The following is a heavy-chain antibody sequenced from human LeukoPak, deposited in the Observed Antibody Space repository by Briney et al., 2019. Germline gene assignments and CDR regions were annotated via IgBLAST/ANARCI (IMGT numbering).Heavy chain of an antibody. CDR2: INPNSGGT. V-gene: IGHV1-2*02. J-gene: IGHJ4*02. Sequence: ASVKVSCKASGYTFTGYYMHWVRQAPGQGLEWMGWINPNSGGTNYAQKFQGRVTMTRDTSIDTAYMELNRLRSDDTAVYYCARNLDDDGDGRLDYWGQGTLVTVSS. D-gene: IGHD4-17*01. CDR3: ARNLDDDGDGRLDY. CDR1: GYTFTGYY.